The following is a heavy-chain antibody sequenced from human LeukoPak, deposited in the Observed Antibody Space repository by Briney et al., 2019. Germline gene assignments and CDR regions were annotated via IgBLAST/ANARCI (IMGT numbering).Heavy chain of an antibody. Sequence: QSGGSLRLSCAASGFTFDDYAMHWVRQAPGKGLEWVANIKQDGSEKYYVDSVKGRFTISRDNAKNSLYLQMNSLRAEDTAVYYCARDRIAAGGYFDYWGQGTLVTVSS. V-gene: IGHV3-7*01. D-gene: IGHD6-13*01. J-gene: IGHJ4*02. CDR1: GFTFDDYA. CDR3: ARDRIAAGGYFDY. CDR2: IKQDGSEK.